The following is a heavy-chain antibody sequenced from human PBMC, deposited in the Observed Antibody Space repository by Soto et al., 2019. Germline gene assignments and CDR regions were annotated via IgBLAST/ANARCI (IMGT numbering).Heavy chain of an antibody. V-gene: IGHV1-18*01. CDR2: ISAYNGNT. CDR3: AGLGISVLFYYYYGMDV. J-gene: IGHJ6*02. Sequence: QVQLVQSGAEVKKPGASVKVSCKASGYTFTSYGISWVRQAPGQGLEWMGWISAYNGNTNYAQKLQGRVTMTTDTSTSTAYMELRSLRSDDTAVYYCAGLGISVLFYYYYGMDVWGQGTTVTVSS. CDR1: GYTFTSYG. D-gene: IGHD6-19*01.